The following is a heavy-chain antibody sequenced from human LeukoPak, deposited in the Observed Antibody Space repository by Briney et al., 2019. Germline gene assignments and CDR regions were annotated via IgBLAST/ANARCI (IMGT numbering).Heavy chain of an antibody. V-gene: IGHV4-59*08. Sequence: PSETLSLTCTVSGGSISPYYWSWIRQPPGKRLEWIGYIYYSGTTNYNPSLKSRVTMSVDTSNNHLSLRLTSVTAADTALYYCARHSYNYYGLDVWGQGTTITVSS. CDR2: IYYSGTT. CDR1: GGSISPYY. CDR3: ARHSYNYYGLDV. J-gene: IGHJ6*02.